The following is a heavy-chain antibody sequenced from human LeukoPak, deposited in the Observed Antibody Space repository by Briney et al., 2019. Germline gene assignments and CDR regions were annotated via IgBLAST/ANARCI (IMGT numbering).Heavy chain of an antibody. CDR1: GFTFSSYE. Sequence: HSGGSLRLSCAASGFTFSSYEMNWVRQAPGKGLEWVSYISSSGSTIYYADSVKGRFTISRDNAKNSLYLQMNSLRAEDTAVYYCARGRLQCLGYDSSGCRPSHAGFDYWGQGTLVTVSS. V-gene: IGHV3-48*03. CDR2: ISSSGSTI. CDR3: ARGRLQCLGYDSSGCRPSHAGFDY. D-gene: IGHD3-22*01. J-gene: IGHJ4*02.